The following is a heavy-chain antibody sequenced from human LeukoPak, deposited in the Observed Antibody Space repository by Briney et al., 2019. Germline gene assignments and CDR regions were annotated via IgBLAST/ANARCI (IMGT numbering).Heavy chain of an antibody. J-gene: IGHJ4*02. D-gene: IGHD3-22*01. V-gene: IGHV1-3*01. CDR3: ARDHQYYYDSSGYYYPDY. Sequence: GASVKVSCKASGYTFTSYAMHWVRQAPGQRLEWMGWINAGNGNTKYSQKFQGRVTITRDTSASTAYMELSSLRSEDTAVYYCARDHQYYYDSSGYYYPDYWGQGTLVTVSS. CDR1: GYTFTSYA. CDR2: INAGNGNT.